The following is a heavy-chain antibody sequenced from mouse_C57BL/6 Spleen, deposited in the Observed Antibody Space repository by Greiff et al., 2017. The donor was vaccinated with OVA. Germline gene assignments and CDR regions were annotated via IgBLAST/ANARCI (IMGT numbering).Heavy chain of an antibody. Sequence: VQLQQSGPELVKPGASVKISCKASGYAFSSSWMNWVKQRPGKGLEWIGRIYPGDGDTNYNGKFKGKATLTADKSSSTAYMQLSSLTSEDSAVYFCAPIYYYGSSYGYFDVWGTGTTVTVSS. J-gene: IGHJ1*03. CDR2: IYPGDGDT. D-gene: IGHD1-1*01. CDR1: GYAFSSSW. CDR3: APIYYYGSSYGYFDV. V-gene: IGHV1-82*01.